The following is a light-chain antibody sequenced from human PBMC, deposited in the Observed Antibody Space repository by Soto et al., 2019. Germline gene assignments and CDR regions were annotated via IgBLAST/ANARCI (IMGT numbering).Light chain of an antibody. CDR3: AAWDDSLVLYV. CDR2: RDN. CDR1: SSNIGSNY. V-gene: IGLV1-47*01. Sequence: QSVLTQPPSASGTPGQRVTISCSGSSSNIGSNYVYWYQQLPGTAPRLLIYRDNQRPSGVPDRFSGSKSGTSASLAISGLRSDDEADYYCAAWDDSLVLYVSGTGTKVTVL. J-gene: IGLJ1*01.